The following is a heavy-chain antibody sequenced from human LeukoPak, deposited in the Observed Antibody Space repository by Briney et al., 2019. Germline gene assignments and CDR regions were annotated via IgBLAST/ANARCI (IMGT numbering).Heavy chain of an antibody. D-gene: IGHD3-10*02. J-gene: IGHJ6*04. Sequence: QPGGSLRLSCVVSGFTFSPYSMNWVRQAPGKGLEWVAYISGRTSTIYYADSVKGRFTISRDNAKNSLYLQMNSLRAEDTAVYYCAELGITMIGGVWGKGTTVTISS. CDR2: ISGRTSTI. CDR1: GFTFSPYS. CDR3: AELGITMIGGV. V-gene: IGHV3-48*04.